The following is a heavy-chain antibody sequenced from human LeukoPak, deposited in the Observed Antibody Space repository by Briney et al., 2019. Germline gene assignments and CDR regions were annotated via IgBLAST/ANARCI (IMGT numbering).Heavy chain of an antibody. V-gene: IGHV4-59*08. CDR3: ARHGGARRQEFDY. Sequence: SETLSLTCTVSGGSISSYYWSWIRQPPGKGLEWIGYIYYSGSTNYNPSLKSRVTISVDTSKNQFSLKLSSVTAADTAVYYCARHGGARRQEFDYWGQGTLVTVSS. J-gene: IGHJ4*02. CDR2: IYYSGST. D-gene: IGHD2-15*01. CDR1: GGSISSYY.